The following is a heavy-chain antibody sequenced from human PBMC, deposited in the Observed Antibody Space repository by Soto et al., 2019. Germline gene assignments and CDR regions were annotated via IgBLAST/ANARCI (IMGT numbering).Heavy chain of an antibody. Sequence: PSETLSLTCTVSGGSISNSNYYWGRIRQPPGKGLEWIGSIYYSGSTYYNPSLKSRVTISVDTSKNQFSLKLSSVTAADTAVYYCARHSSATYYDFWSGPAGYYYGMDVWGQGTTVTVSS. J-gene: IGHJ6*02. CDR1: GGSISNSNYY. D-gene: IGHD3-3*01. CDR2: IYYSGST. V-gene: IGHV4-39*01. CDR3: ARHSSATYYDFWSGPAGYYYGMDV.